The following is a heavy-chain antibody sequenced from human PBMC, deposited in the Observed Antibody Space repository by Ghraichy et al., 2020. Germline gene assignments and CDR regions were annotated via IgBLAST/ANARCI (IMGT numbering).Heavy chain of an antibody. CDR3: ASSSGSYYDPSDY. J-gene: IGHJ4*02. V-gene: IGHV3-53*04. CDR1: GFNVSTNY. D-gene: IGHD1-26*01. Sequence: LSLTCAVSGFNVSTNYMTWVRQAPGKGLEWVSILYRGGTTYYADSVKGRFTISRHNSKNPLYLQMNSLRTEDTAVYYCASSSGSYYDPSDYWGQGTLVTVSS. CDR2: LYRGGTT.